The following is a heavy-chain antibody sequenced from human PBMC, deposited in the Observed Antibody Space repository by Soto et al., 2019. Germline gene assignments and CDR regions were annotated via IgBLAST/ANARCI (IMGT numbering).Heavy chain of an antibody. D-gene: IGHD3-22*01. V-gene: IGHV3-53*01. CDR3: ARGIVGVMIDYYYGMDV. J-gene: IGHJ6*02. Sequence: EVQLVESGGGLIQPGGSLRLSCAASGFIVSSNYMSWVRQAPGKGLEWVSLIYSGGSTYYADSVKGRFTISRDNTKHTLDLQMNSLRVEDTAVYYWARGIVGVMIDYYYGMDVWGQGTTVTVAS. CDR1: GFIVSSNY. CDR2: IYSGGST.